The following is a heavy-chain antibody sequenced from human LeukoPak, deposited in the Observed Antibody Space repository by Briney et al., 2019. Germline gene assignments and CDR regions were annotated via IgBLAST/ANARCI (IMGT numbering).Heavy chain of an antibody. CDR2: IYSGGST. CDR3: ARGHTCSGGSCYSADAFDI. J-gene: IGHJ3*02. D-gene: IGHD2-15*01. Sequence: GGSLRLSCAASGFTVSSNYMSWVRQAPGKGLEWVSVIYSGGSTYYADSVKGRFTISRDNSKNTLYLQMNSLRAEDTAVYYCARGHTCSGGSCYSADAFDIWGQGTMVTVSS. CDR1: GFTVSSNY. V-gene: IGHV3-66*02.